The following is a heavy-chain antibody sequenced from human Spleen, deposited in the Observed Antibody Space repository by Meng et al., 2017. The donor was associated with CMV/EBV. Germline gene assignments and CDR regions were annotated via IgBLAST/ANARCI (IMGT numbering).Heavy chain of an antibody. V-gene: IGHV4-34*01. CDR2: INHTGSH. CDR3: ARERAEWDYGDHSYLGTGQFDY. D-gene: IGHD4-17*01. CDR1: GSH. J-gene: IGHJ4*02. Sequence: GSHCRWIRPPPGKRLAWIGEINHTGSHNYNPSLESRVTMSVDTSKNPFSRQLPSVTAADTALYYCARERAEWDYGDHSYLGTGQFDYWGQGTLVTVSS.